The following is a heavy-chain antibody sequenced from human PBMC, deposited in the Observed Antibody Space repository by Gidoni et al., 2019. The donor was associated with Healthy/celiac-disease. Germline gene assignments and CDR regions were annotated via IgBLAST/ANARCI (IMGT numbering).Heavy chain of an antibody. CDR2: ISYDGSNK. J-gene: IGHJ6*03. V-gene: IGHV3-30-3*01. CDR1: GFTFSSYA. CDR3: AREGDDSSGYYYAGADYYYYYMDV. D-gene: IGHD3-22*01. Sequence: QVLLVVSGAGVLQPGRFLRLSCAASGFTFSSYAMHWVRQAPAKGLEWVAVISYDGSNKYYADSVKGRFTISRDNSKNTLYLQMNSLRAEDTAVYYCAREGDDSSGYYYAGADYYYYYMDVWGKGTTVTVSS.